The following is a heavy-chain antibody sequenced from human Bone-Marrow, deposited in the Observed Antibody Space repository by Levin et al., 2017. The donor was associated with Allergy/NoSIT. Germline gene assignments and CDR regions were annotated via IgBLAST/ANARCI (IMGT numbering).Heavy chain of an antibody. Sequence: GSLRLSCTVSGGSISGYYWSWIRQPPGKGLEWIAYIYDSGSTNYNPSLKSRVTISVDTSKNQFSLKLSSVTAADTAVYYCARQYYGSGSYQRYFDLWGRGTLVTVSS. V-gene: IGHV4-59*01. CDR2: IYDSGST. CDR1: GGSISGYY. CDR3: ARQYYGSGSYQRYFDL. J-gene: IGHJ2*01. D-gene: IGHD3-10*01.